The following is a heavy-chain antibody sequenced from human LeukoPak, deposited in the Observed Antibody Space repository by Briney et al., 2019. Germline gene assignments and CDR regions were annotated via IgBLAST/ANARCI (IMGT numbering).Heavy chain of an antibody. V-gene: IGHV3-53*04. CDR1: GLTVSSTY. J-gene: IGHJ4*02. Sequence: GGSLRLSCAASGLTVSSTYMGWVRQAPGKGLEWVSIIYIGDNPHYADSVKGRFTISRHNSKNTLYLQMNSLRAEDTAVYYCERVRPWVFDYWVQGTLVTVSS. CDR3: ERVRPWVFDY. CDR2: IYIGDNP.